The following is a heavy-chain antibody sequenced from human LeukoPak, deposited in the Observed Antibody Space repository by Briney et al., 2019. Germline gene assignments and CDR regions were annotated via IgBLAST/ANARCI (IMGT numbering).Heavy chain of an antibody. CDR2: IIPIFGTA. CDR3: ARDHDSSGQQDDAFDI. Sequence: ASVKVSCKASGGTFSSYAISWVRQAPGQGLEWMGGIIPIFGTANYAQKFQGRVTITADKSTSTAYMELSSLRSEDTAVYYCARDHDSSGQQDDAFDIWGQGTMVTVSS. D-gene: IGHD3-22*01. CDR1: GGTFSSYA. V-gene: IGHV1-69*06. J-gene: IGHJ3*02.